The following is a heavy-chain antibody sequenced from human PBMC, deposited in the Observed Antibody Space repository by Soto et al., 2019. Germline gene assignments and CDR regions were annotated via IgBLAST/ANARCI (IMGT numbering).Heavy chain of an antibody. V-gene: IGHV3-30*18. D-gene: IGHD3-22*01. Sequence: LGGSLRLSCAASGFTFSSYGMHWVRQAPGKGLEWVAVISYYGSNKYYADSVKGRFTISRDNSKNTLYLQMNSLRAEDTAVYYCAKDRDFKDYDSSGYYSPYYYYGMDVWGQGTTVTVSS. J-gene: IGHJ6*02. CDR2: ISYYGSNK. CDR1: GFTFSSYG. CDR3: AKDRDFKDYDSSGYYSPYYYYGMDV.